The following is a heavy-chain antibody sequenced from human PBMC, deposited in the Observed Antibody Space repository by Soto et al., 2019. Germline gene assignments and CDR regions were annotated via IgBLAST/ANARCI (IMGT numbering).Heavy chain of an antibody. CDR1: GGTFSSYA. J-gene: IGHJ6*02. D-gene: IGHD2-8*01. CDR2: IIPIFGTA. V-gene: IGHV1-69*13. Sequence: SVKVSCKASGGTFSSYAISWVRQAPGRGLEWMGGIIPIFGTANYAQKFQGRVTITADESTSTAYMELSSLRSEDTAVYYCARDPPYCTNGVCYNANYYYGMDVWGQGTTVTVSS. CDR3: ARDPPYCTNGVCYNANYYYGMDV.